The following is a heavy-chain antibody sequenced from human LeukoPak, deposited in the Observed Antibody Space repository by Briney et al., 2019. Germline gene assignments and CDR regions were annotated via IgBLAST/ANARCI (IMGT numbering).Heavy chain of an antibody. CDR1: GFTFSSYV. J-gene: IGHJ3*02. CDR3: AREFFPDAFDI. CDR2: IKQDGSEK. V-gene: IGHV3-7*01. Sequence: GGSLRLSCAASGFTFSSYVMHWVRQAPGKGLEWVANIKQDGSEKYYVDSVKGRFTISRDNAKNSLYLQMNSLRAEDTAVYYCAREFFPDAFDIWGQGTMVTVSS.